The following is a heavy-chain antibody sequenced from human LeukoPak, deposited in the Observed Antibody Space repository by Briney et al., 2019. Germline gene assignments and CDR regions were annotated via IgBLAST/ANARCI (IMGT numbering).Heavy chain of an antibody. CDR1: GGSFSGYY. Sequence: PSETLSLTCAVYGGSFSGYYWSWIRQPPGKGLEWIGEINHSGSTNYNPSLKSRVTISVDTSENQFSLKLSSVTAADAAVYYCARGLYYYDSSGYYYFFDYWGQGTLVTVSS. D-gene: IGHD3-22*01. V-gene: IGHV4-34*01. J-gene: IGHJ4*02. CDR2: INHSGST. CDR3: ARGLYYYDSSGYYYFFDY.